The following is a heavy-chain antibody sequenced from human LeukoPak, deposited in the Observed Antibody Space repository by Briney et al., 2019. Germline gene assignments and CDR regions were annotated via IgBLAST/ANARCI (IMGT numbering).Heavy chain of an antibody. D-gene: IGHD2-21*01. J-gene: IGHJ4*02. V-gene: IGHV1-2*02. CDR3: ARVLFNSGYDF. CDR2: INPNSGGT. Sequence: GASVKVSCKASGYTFTDAYMHWVRQAPGQGLEWMGWINPNSGGTQFAQKFQGRFTMTRDTSISTAYMELDRLRSDDTAVYYCARVLFNSGYDFWGQGTLVTVSS. CDR1: GYTFTDAY.